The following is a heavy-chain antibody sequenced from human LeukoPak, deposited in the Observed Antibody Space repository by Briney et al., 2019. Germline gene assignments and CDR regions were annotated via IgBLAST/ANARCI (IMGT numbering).Heavy chain of an antibody. D-gene: IGHD3-22*01. CDR1: GFTFSRYW. J-gene: IGHJ4*02. CDR2: IDSDGTNR. Sequence: GGSLRLSCAASGFTFSRYWMHWVRQAPGKGLVWVSRIDSDGTNRDYADSVKGRFTISRDNAKNTVYLQMNSLRDEDTAVYYCARGSGYYDSSGLLYWGQGTLVTVSS. CDR3: ARGSGYYDSSGLLY. V-gene: IGHV3-74*01.